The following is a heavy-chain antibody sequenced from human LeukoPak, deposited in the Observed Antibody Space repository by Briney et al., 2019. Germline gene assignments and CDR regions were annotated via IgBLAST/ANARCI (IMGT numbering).Heavy chain of an antibody. CDR2: INNSGST. D-gene: IGHD2-15*01. CDR3: AREVVYYYGMDV. CDR1: GGSFSGYY. V-gene: IGHV4-34*01. Sequence: PSETLSLTCAVYGGSFSGYYWSWIRQPPGKGLEWIGEINNSGSTNYNPSPKSRVTISVDTSKNQSSLKLSSVTAADTAVYDCAREVVYYYGMDVWGQGTTVTVSS. J-gene: IGHJ6*02.